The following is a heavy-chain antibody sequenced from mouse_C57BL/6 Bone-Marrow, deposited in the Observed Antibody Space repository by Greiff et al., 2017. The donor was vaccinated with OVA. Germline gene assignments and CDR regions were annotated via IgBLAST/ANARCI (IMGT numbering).Heavy chain of an antibody. J-gene: IGHJ3*01. V-gene: IGHV14-2*01. CDR3: ASPLLLWYHY. Sequence: VQLQQSGAELVKPGASVKLSCTASGFTIKDYYMHWVQQRPEQGLEWIGRIDTEDGETKYAPKLQGRATITADNSSNTAYLQLSSLTSEDTAVYYCASPLLLWYHYWGQGTLVTVSA. D-gene: IGHD2-1*01. CDR2: IDTEDGET. CDR1: GFTIKDYY.